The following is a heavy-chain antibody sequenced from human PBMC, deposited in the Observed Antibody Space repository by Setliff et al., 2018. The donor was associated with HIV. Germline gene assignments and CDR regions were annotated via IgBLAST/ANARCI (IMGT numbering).Heavy chain of an antibody. Sequence: GGSLRLSCAASGFRFSSYSMNWVRQAPGKGLEWVAIIWFDGNKKYYADSVKGRFTISRDNSKNTLYLQMNSLRAEDTATYYCARKGDWGQGTLVTVSS. CDR1: GFRFSSYS. CDR2: IWFDGNKK. CDR3: ARKGD. J-gene: IGHJ4*02. V-gene: IGHV3-33*08.